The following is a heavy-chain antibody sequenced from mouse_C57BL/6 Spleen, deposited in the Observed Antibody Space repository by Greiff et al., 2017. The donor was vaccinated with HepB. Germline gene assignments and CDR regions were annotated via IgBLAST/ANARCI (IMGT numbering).Heavy chain of an antibody. D-gene: IGHD1-1*01. V-gene: IGHV5-17*01. J-gene: IGHJ4*01. Sequence: EVMLVESGGGLVKPGGSLKLSCAASGFTFSDYGMHWVRQAPEKGLEWVAYISSGSSTIYYADTVKGRFTISRDNAKNTLFLQLTSLRSEETAMYYCARPGVGDAMDYWGEGTSVTVSS. CDR1: GFTFSDYG. CDR3: ARPGVGDAMDY. CDR2: ISSGSSTI.